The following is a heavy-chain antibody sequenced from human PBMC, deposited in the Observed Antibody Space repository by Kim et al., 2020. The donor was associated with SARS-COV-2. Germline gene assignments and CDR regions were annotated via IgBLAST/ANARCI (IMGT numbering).Heavy chain of an antibody. CDR2: IYSGGST. CDR3: ARDGGPSEWLLQLDI. V-gene: IGHV3-66*01. D-gene: IGHD3-3*01. J-gene: IGHJ3*02. CDR1: GFTVSSNY. Sequence: GGSLRLSCAASGFTVSSNYMSWVRQAPGKGLEWVSVIYSGGSTYYADSVKGRFTISRDNSKNTLYLQMNSLRAEDTAVYYCARDGGPSEWLLQLDIWGQGTMVTVSS.